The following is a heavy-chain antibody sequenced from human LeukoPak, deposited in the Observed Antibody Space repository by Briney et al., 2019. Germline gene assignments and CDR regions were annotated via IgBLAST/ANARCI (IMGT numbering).Heavy chain of an antibody. Sequence: QPGGSLTLSCAPSVFTFSSFSMSWVRQAPGKGLEWVDNIKQDGSEKYYVDSVKGRFTISRDNAKHSLYLQMNSLRAEDTAVYYCAREKNDYGDAFDCWGQGTLVTVSS. CDR2: IKQDGSEK. CDR3: AREKNDYGDAFDC. V-gene: IGHV3-7*01. CDR1: VFTFSSFS. J-gene: IGHJ4*02. D-gene: IGHD4-17*01.